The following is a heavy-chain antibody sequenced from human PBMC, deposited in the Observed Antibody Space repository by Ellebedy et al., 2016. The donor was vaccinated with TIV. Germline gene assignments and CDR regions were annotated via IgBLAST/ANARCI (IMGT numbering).Heavy chain of an antibody. V-gene: IGHV4-61*01. CDR2: IYSSGNT. CDR3: AKWNGDWNAFDV. J-gene: IGHJ3*01. Sequence: SETLSLTCTVSGGSVSSGSYYWSWIRQPPGRGLEWIGYIYSSGNTNYNPSLKNRVTISVDTSKSQFSLRLTSVTAADTAVYYCAKWNGDWNAFDVWGQGTMVTVS. CDR1: GGSVSSGSYY. D-gene: IGHD1-1*01.